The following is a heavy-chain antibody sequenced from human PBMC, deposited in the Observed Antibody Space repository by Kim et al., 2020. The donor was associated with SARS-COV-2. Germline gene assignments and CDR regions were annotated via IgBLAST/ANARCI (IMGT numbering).Heavy chain of an antibody. CDR3: ARDVTVQWLMRGDAFDI. J-gene: IGHJ3*02. CDR2: INQDGSEK. D-gene: IGHD6-19*01. CDR1: GFTFSSYW. Sequence: GGSLRLSCAASGFTFSSYWMSWVRRAPGKGLEWVANINQDGSEKYYVDSVKGRFTISRDNAKNSLYLQMNSLRVEDTAVYYCARDVTVQWLMRGDAFDIWGKGTMVTVSS. V-gene: IGHV3-7*01.